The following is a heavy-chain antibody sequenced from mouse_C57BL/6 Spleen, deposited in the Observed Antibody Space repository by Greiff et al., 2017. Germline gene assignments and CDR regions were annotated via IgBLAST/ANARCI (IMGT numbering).Heavy chain of an antibody. V-gene: IGHV1-82*01. CDR2: IYPGDGDT. CDR3: ARSGGSSYWFAY. D-gene: IGHD1-1*01. CDR1: GYAFSSSW. Sequence: VQLQESGPELVKPGASVKISCKASGYAFSSSWMNWVKQRPGKGLEWIGRIYPGDGDTNYNGKFKGKATLTADKSSSTAYMQLSSLTSEDSAVYFCARSGGSSYWFAYWGQGTLVTVSA. J-gene: IGHJ3*01.